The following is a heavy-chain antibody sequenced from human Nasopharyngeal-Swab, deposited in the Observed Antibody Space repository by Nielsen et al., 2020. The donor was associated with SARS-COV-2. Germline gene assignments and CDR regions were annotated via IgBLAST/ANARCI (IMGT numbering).Heavy chain of an antibody. CDR1: GFTFSSYA. D-gene: IGHD1-26*01. J-gene: IGHJ3*01. CDR3: AKGLLSGSYSWPLAFDL. V-gene: IGHV3-23*03. CDR2: KYSAGSGT. Sequence: GESLKISCAASGFTFSSYAMTWVRQAPGKGLEWVSIKYSAGSGTYYADSVKGRFTISRDNPNNTLYLQMNSLRAEDTAVYYCAKGLLSGSYSWPLAFDLWGQGTMVTVSS.